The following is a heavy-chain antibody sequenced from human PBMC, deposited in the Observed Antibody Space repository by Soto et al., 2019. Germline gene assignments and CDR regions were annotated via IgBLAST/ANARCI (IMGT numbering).Heavy chain of an antibody. CDR2: IWYDGGNK. D-gene: IGHD3-22*01. CDR3: ARDRAYYYDSSGYHGGYFDY. Sequence: GGSLRLSCAASGFTFSSYGMHWVRQAPGKGLEWVAVIWYDGGNKYYADSVKGRFTISRDNSKNTLYLQMNSLRAEDTAVYYCARDRAYYYDSSGYHGGYFDYWGQGTLVTVSS. CDR1: GFTFSSYG. J-gene: IGHJ4*02. V-gene: IGHV3-33*01.